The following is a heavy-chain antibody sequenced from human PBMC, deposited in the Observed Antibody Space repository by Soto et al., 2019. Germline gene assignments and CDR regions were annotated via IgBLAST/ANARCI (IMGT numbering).Heavy chain of an antibody. CDR1: GFTFSSYG. Sequence: QVQLVESGGGVVQPGRSLRLSCAASGFTFSSYGMRWVRQAAGKGLEWVAVIWYDGSNKYYADSVKGRFTISRDNSKNTLYLRLNSLRAEATAVYCRGRESPGYGMDVWGQGTTVTVSS. J-gene: IGHJ6*02. CDR3: GRESPGYGMDV. V-gene: IGHV3-33*01. CDR2: IWYDGSNK.